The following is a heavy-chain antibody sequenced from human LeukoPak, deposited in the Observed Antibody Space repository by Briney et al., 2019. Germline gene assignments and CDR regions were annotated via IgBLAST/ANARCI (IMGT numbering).Heavy chain of an antibody. D-gene: IGHD6-13*01. CDR2: INSDGSSI. V-gene: IGHV3-74*01. Sequence: GGSLRLSCAASGFTFSSYWMHWVRQAPGKGLVWVSRINSDGSSISYADSVKGRFTISRDNAKNTLYLQMNSLRAEDTAVYYCARVAEAAAFDYWGQGTLVTVSS. CDR1: GFTFSSYW. CDR3: ARVAEAAAFDY. J-gene: IGHJ4*02.